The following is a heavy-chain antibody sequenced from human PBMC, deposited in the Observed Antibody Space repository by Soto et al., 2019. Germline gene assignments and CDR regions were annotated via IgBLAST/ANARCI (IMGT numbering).Heavy chain of an antibody. CDR3: ASSSYYDAFDM. CDR2: IKAGGDRT. V-gene: IGHV3-23*01. Sequence: GGSLRLSCAASGDTFSLYSMTWVRQAPGKGLEWVSSIKAGGDRTYYADSVKGRFTISRDNSKNTHYLLMSSLRAEDTALYYCASSSYYDAFDMWGQGTKVTVSS. D-gene: IGHD6-13*01. J-gene: IGHJ3*02. CDR1: GDTFSLYS.